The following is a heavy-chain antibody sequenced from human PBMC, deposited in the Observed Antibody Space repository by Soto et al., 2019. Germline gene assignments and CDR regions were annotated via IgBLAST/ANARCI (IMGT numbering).Heavy chain of an antibody. J-gene: IGHJ5*02. CDR3: AKDARSPSWFGELLFTGWFDP. D-gene: IGHD3-10*01. Sequence: EVQLLESGGGLVQPGGSLRLSCAASGFTFSSYAMSWVRQAPGKGLEWVSAISGSGGSTYYADSVKGRFTISRDNSKNTLYLQMHSLRAEDTAVYYCAKDARSPSWFGELLFTGWFDPWGQGTLVTVSS. CDR1: GFTFSSYA. CDR2: ISGSGGST. V-gene: IGHV3-23*01.